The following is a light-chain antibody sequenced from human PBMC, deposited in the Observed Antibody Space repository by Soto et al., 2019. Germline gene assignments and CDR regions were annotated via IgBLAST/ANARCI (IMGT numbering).Light chain of an antibody. CDR2: LNSDGSH. CDR1: SGHSSYA. CDR3: QTWGTGINSV. V-gene: IGLV4-69*01. Sequence: QSVLTQSPSASASLGASVKLTCTLSSGHSSYAIAWHQQQPEKGPRYLMKLNSDGSHSKGDGIPDRFSGSSSGAERYLTISSLQSEDEADYYCQTWGTGINSVFGGGTKVTVL. J-gene: IGLJ3*02.